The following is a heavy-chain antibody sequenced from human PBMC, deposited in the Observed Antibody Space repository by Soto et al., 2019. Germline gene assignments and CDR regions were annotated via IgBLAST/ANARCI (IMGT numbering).Heavy chain of an antibody. CDR3: ASGRVYYDILTGYYDAFDI. D-gene: IGHD3-9*01. CDR1: GGTFSSYT. J-gene: IGHJ3*02. Sequence: QVQLMQSGAEVKKPGSSVKVSCKASGGTFSSYTISWVRQAPGQGLEWMGRIIPILGIANYAQKFQGRVTITADKSTSTAYMELSSLRSEDTAVYYCASGRVYYDILTGYYDAFDIWGQGTMVTVSS. V-gene: IGHV1-69*02. CDR2: IIPILGIA.